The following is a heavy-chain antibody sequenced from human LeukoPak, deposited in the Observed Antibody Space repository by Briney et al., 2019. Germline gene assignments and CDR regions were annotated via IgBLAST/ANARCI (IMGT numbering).Heavy chain of an antibody. J-gene: IGHJ6*02. Sequence: SETLSLTCAVYGGSLSGYYWSWIRQPPGKGLEWIGEINHSGSTNYNPSLKSRVTISVDTSKNQFSLKLSSVTAADTAVYYCAGYCSSTSCYYYYYYGMDVWGQGTTVTVSS. D-gene: IGHD2-2*01. CDR3: AGYCSSTSCYYYYYYGMDV. V-gene: IGHV4-34*01. CDR1: GGSLSGYY. CDR2: INHSGST.